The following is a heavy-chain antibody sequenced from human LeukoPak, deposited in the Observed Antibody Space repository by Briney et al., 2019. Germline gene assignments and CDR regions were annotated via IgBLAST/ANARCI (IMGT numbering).Heavy chain of an antibody. V-gene: IGHV4-39*01. D-gene: IGHD2-8*01. J-gene: IGHJ3*02. Sequence: SETLSLTCTVSGGSISSSSYYWGWIRQPPGKGLEWIGSIYYSGSTYYNPSLKSRVTISVDTSKNQFSLKLSSVTAADTAVYYCARLLEGIVLMVYAGLGAFDIWGQGTMVTVSS. CDR3: ARLLEGIVLMVYAGLGAFDI. CDR1: GGSISSSSYY. CDR2: IYYSGST.